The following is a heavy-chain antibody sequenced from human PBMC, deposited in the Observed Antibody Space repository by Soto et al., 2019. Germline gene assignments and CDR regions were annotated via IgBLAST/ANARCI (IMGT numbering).Heavy chain of an antibody. Sequence: QEQLVESGGGVVQPGRSLRLSCAASGFTFSYYAMYWVRQAPGKGLEWVAVTSYDGSNKYYVDSVKGRFTISRDNSKNTRYLQMNSLRVEDTAMYFCAKIAAGGPSYWYFDLWGRGTLVTVSS. V-gene: IGHV3-30*18. CDR2: TSYDGSNK. CDR3: AKIAAGGPSYWYFDL. CDR1: GFTFSYYA. J-gene: IGHJ2*01. D-gene: IGHD6-13*01.